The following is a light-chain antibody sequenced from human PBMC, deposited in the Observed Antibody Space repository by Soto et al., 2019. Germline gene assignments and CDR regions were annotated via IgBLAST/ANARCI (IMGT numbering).Light chain of an antibody. Sequence: EIVLTQSPGTLSLSPGERATLSCRASQSVRNSHLAWYQQKPGQPPRLLISRAASRAPGIPDRFSGSGSGTGFTLSISKLEPEDSALYYCPQYGDSPWTFGLGTKVDIK. CDR1: QSVRNSH. CDR3: PQYGDSPWT. J-gene: IGKJ1*01. CDR2: RAA. V-gene: IGKV3-20*01.